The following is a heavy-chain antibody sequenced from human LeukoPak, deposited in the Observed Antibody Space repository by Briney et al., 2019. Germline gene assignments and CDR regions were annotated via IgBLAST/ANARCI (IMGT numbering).Heavy chain of an antibody. Sequence: GGSLRLSCSASGFTFSSYEMNWVRQAPGKGLEWVSYISSSGTTKYYADSVKGRFTISRDNAKNSLYLQMNSLRAEDTAAYYCARVLGGYGDYWGQGTLVTVSS. CDR1: GFTFSSYE. CDR3: ARVLGGYGDY. CDR2: ISSSGTTK. D-gene: IGHD5-12*01. V-gene: IGHV3-48*03. J-gene: IGHJ4*02.